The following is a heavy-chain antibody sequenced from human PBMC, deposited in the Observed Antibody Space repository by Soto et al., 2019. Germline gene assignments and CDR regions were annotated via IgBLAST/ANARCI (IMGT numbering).Heavy chain of an antibody. CDR1: GFTISSYT. CDR2: ITGSGTNT. D-gene: IGHD3-3*01. CDR3: AKDMIDFWSGSPYYYYGMDV. Sequence: GGSLRLSCAASGFTISSYTMTWVRQASGKGLEWVSAITGSGTNTYYADSVKGRFTISTDKSTNTLYLQMSSLRAEDTAIYYCAKDMIDFWSGSPYYYYGMDVWGQGTTVTVSS. J-gene: IGHJ6*01. V-gene: IGHV3-23*01.